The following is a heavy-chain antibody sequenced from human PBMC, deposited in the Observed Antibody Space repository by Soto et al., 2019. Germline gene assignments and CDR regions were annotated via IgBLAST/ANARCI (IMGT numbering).Heavy chain of an antibody. D-gene: IGHD3-10*01. J-gene: IGHJ6*02. Sequence: QVQLVQSGAEVKKPGASVKVSCKASGYSFTSYGISWVRQAPGQGLEWMGWISAYIGNTNYAQKLQGRVTMTTYPSTSTAYRELRSLRSDDTAVYYCARDTGFGESDGWGQGTTVTVSS. CDR3: ARDTGFGESDG. V-gene: IGHV1-18*01. CDR2: ISAYIGNT. CDR1: GYSFTSYG.